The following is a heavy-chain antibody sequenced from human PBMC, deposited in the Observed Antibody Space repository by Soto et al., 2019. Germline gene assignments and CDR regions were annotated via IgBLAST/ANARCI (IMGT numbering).Heavy chain of an antibody. J-gene: IGHJ4*02. CDR1: GFTFSDYY. CDR2: ISSTGSTI. D-gene: IGHD3-10*01. V-gene: IGHV3-11*01. Sequence: QVQLVESGGGLVKPGGSLRLSCAASGFTFSDYYMSWIRQAPGKGLERVSYISSTGSTIYYADSVKGRFTISRDNAKNSLYLQMNSLRAEDTAVYYCARVHARVWFGELHFDYWGQGTLVTVAS. CDR3: ARVHARVWFGELHFDY.